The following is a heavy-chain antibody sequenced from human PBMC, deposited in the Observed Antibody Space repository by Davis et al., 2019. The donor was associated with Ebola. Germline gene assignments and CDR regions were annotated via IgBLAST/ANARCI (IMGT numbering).Heavy chain of an antibody. J-gene: IGHJ6*02. CDR2: ISGSGGST. CDR1: GFTFSSYA. D-gene: IGHD6-13*01. Sequence: GESLKISCAASGFTFSSYAMSWVRQAPGKGLEWVSAISGSGGSTYYADSVKGRFTISRDNSKNTLYLQMNSLRAEDTAVYYCANTAAAGMYYYYGMDVWGQGTTVTVSS. CDR3: ANTAAAGMYYYYGMDV. V-gene: IGHV3-23*01.